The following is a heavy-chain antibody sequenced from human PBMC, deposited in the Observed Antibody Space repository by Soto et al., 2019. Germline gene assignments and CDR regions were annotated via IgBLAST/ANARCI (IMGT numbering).Heavy chain of an antibody. D-gene: IGHD5-12*01. CDR1: GDSIRSYY. CDR2: IYYSGST. CDR3: ARAYGGFDNGLDV. Sequence: VSLTCTVSGDSIRSYYWTWIRQPPGKGLELIGYIYYSGSTRYNPSLKSRVTISVDMSKSQFSLKLSSVIAADTAVYYCARAYGGFDNGLDVWGQGTAVTVSS. V-gene: IGHV4-59*01. J-gene: IGHJ6*02.